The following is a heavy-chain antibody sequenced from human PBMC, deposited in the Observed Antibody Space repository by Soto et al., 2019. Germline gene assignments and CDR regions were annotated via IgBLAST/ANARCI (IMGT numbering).Heavy chain of an antibody. D-gene: IGHD4-17*01. CDR1: GGSISSGGYY. CDR2: IYYSGST. CDR3: ARVDDYGGNFYFDY. V-gene: IGHV4-31*03. Sequence: QVQLQESGPGLVKPSQTLSLTCTVSGGSISSGGYYWSWIRQHPGKGPEWIGYIYYSGSTYYNPSLRGRVSISLDTSKNQFSLRLSSVTAADTAVYYCARVDDYGGNFYFDYWGQGTLVTVSS. J-gene: IGHJ4*02.